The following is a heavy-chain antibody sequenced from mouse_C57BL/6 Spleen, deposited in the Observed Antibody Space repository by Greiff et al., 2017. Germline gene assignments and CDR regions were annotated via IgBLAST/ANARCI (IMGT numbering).Heavy chain of an antibody. J-gene: IGHJ2*01. CDR3: AGRLTGFDY. CDR1: GFTFSDYG. V-gene: IGHV5-17*01. CDR2: ISSGSSTI. D-gene: IGHD4-1*01. Sequence: EVQGVESGGGLVKPGGSLKLSCAASGFTFSDYGMHWVRQAPEKGLEWVAYISSGSSTIYYADTVKGRFTISRSNAKNTLFLQRTSLGSEDTAMYYCAGRLTGFDYWGQGTTLTVSS.